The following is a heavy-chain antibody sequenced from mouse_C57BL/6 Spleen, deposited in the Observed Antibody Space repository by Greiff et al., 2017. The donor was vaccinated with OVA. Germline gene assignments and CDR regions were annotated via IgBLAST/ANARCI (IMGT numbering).Heavy chain of an antibody. CDR2: IDPSDSYT. D-gene: IGHD1-1*01. J-gene: IGHJ4*01. Sequence: VQLQQPGAELVMPGASVKLSCKASGYTFTSYWMHWVKQRPGQGLEWIGEIDPSDSYTNYNQKFKGKFTLTVDKSSSTAYRQRSSLTSEDSAVDYCARSDYYSSSDYYAMDYWGQGTSVTVSS. CDR3: ARSDYYSSSDYYAMDY. CDR1: GYTFTSYW. V-gene: IGHV1-69*01.